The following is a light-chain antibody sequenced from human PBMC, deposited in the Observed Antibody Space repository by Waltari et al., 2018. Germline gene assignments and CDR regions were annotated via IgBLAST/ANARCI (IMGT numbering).Light chain of an antibody. Sequence: DIRMTQSPSSLSASVGARVTITCRTSQIISSRLNWYQHKPGKAPRLLIFDASTLQSGVPLRFSGFRSGTEFTLTIDSLQPEDFATYYCQQSYDSWTFGQGTKVE. CDR2: DAS. CDR1: QIISSR. J-gene: IGKJ1*01. V-gene: IGKV1-39*01. CDR3: QQSYDSWT.